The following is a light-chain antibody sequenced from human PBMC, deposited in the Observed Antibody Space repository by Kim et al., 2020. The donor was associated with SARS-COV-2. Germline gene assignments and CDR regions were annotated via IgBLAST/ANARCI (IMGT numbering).Light chain of an antibody. CDR1: TLRTVY. CDR3: NSRDSSGNHLV. Sequence: AMGQTVKNTSQGVTLRTVYASRYHQKPRKSPVLVMYGGNNRRPGIPDRFSGSSTGNGASLTSTGAQAEDEADYYCNSRDSSGNHLVFGGGTQLTVL. J-gene: IGLJ3*02. CDR2: GGN. V-gene: IGLV3-19*01.